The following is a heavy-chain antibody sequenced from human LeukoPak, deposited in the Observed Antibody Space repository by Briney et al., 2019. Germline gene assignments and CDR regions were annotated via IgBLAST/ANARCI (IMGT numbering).Heavy chain of an antibody. CDR1: GGSISSYY. J-gene: IGHJ6*02. CDR2: IYYSGST. Sequence: SETLSLTCTVSGGSISSYYWSWIRQPPGKGLEWIGYIYYSGSTNYNPSLKSRVTISVDTSKNQFSLKLSSVTAADTAVYYCARLRPSVYGMDVWGQGTTVTVPS. V-gene: IGHV4-59*08. CDR3: ARLRPSVYGMDV.